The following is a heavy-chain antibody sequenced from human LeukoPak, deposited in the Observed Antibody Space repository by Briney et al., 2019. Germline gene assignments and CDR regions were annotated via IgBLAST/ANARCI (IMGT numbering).Heavy chain of an antibody. CDR2: INPNSGGT. D-gene: IGHD3-22*01. J-gene: IGHJ4*02. V-gene: IGHV1-2*02. CDR3: ARDRRVYYDSSGYSWWSFDY. CDR1: GYTFTGYY. Sequence: ASVKVSCKASGYTFTGYYMHWVRQAPGQGLEWMGWINPNSGGTNDAQKFQGRVTMTRDTSISTAYMELSRLRSDDTAVYYCARDRRVYYDSSGYSWWSFDYWGQGTLVTVSS.